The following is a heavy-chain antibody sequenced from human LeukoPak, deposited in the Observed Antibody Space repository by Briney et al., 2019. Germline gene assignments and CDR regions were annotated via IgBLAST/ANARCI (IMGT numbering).Heavy chain of an antibody. D-gene: IGHD2-21*01. J-gene: IGHJ6*02. CDR3: AKDYSSYYYYGMDV. V-gene: IGHV3-30-3*01. CDR1: GFTFSSYA. Sequence: GGSLRLSCAASGFTFSSYAMHRVRQAPGKGLEWVAVISYDGSNKYYADSVKGRFTISRDNSKNSLYLQMNSLRAEDTALYYCAKDYSSYYYYGMDVWGQGTTVTVSS. CDR2: ISYDGSNK.